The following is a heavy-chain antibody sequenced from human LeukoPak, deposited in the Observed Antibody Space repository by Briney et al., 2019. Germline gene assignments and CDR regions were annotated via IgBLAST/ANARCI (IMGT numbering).Heavy chain of an antibody. Sequence: SETLSLTCAVYGESFSKYYWSWIRQPPGKGLEWIGYIYDSGTTNYNPSLKSRVTISVDMSKNQFSLKLSSVTAADTAVYYCARDFSAAFDIWGQGTMVTVSS. CDR3: ARDFSAAFDI. V-gene: IGHV4-59*01. J-gene: IGHJ3*02. CDR1: GESFSKYY. CDR2: IYDSGTT. D-gene: IGHD2/OR15-2a*01.